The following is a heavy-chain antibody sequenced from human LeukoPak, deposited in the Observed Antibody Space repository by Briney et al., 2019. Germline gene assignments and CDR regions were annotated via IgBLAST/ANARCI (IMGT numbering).Heavy chain of an antibody. CDR2: ISSSSSYI. CDR1: GFTFSSYT. CDR3: ATARDGYRKGFDS. V-gene: IGHV3-21*01. J-gene: IGHJ4*02. D-gene: IGHD5-24*01. Sequence: KPGGSLRLSCAASGFTFSSYTMNWVRQGPGKGPEWVSSISSSSSYIYYADSLKGRFTVSRDNAKNSLYLQMNGLRVEDTAVYYCATARDGYRKGFDSWGQGTLVTVSS.